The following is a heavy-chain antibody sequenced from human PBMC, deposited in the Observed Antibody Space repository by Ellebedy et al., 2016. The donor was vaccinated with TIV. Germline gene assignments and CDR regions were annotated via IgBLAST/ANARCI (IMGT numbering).Heavy chain of an antibody. CDR2: IYTSGST. J-gene: IGHJ3*02. CDR3: ALSTAFWSGYYNAFDI. V-gene: IGHV4-4*07. D-gene: IGHD3-3*01. CDR1: GGSISTYY. Sequence: SETLSLTXTISGGSISTYYWSWIRQPAGKGLEWIGRIYTSGSTNYNPSLKSRVTISVDTSKNQFSLKLSSVTAADTAVYYCALSTAFWSGYYNAFDIWGQGTMVTVSS.